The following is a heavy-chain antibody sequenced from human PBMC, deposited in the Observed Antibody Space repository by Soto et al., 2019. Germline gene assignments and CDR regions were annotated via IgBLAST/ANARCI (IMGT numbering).Heavy chain of an antibody. CDR2: ISYDGSNK. Sequence: QVQLVESGGGVVQPGRSLRLSCAASGFTFSSYGMHWVRQAPGKGLEWVAVISYDGSNKYYADSVKGRFTISRDNSKNTLYLQMNSLRAEDTAVYYWAKDAVPAAILRGVGYGMDVWGQGTTVTVSS. D-gene: IGHD2-2*01. J-gene: IGHJ6*02. CDR3: AKDAVPAAILRGVGYGMDV. V-gene: IGHV3-30*18. CDR1: GFTFSSYG.